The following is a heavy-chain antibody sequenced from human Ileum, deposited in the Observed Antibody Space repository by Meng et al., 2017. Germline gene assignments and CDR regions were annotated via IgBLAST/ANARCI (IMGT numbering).Heavy chain of an antibody. CDR3: ATRGNPYLNC. Sequence: QGQLVQSGAAVKKPGDSVKVSFDASGYTLSSDGFAWVRQAPEQGLEWMGWINVYNGITNYAQKFQGRVTMTTDTSTRTGYMELTSLTSDDTAIYYCATRGNPYLNCWGQGTLVTVSS. CDR1: GYTLSSDG. J-gene: IGHJ4*02. CDR2: INVYNGIT. V-gene: IGHV1-18*01.